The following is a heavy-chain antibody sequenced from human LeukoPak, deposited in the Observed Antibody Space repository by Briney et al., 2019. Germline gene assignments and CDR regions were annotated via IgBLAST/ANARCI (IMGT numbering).Heavy chain of an antibody. V-gene: IGHV3-66*01. CDR1: GFTVSSNY. D-gene: IGHD6-13*01. J-gene: IGHJ4*02. CDR2: IYSGGST. CDR3: ARDPKSGAAAGTDY. Sequence: GGSLRLSCAASGFTVSSNYMSWVRQAPGKGLEWVSVIYSGGSTYYADSVKGRFTISRDNSKNTLYLQMNSLRAEDTAVYYCARDPKSGAAAGTDYWGQGTPVTVSS.